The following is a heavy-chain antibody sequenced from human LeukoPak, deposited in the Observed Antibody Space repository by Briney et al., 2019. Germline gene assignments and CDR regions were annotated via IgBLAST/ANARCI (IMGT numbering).Heavy chain of an antibody. Sequence: PSETLSLTCTVSGGSISSGDCYWSWIRQPPGKGLEWIGYIYYSGSTYYNPSLKSRVTISVDTSKNQFSLKLSSVTAADTAVYYCARDKVGATLVVDYWGQGTLVTVSS. D-gene: IGHD1-26*01. J-gene: IGHJ4*02. CDR3: ARDKVGATLVVDY. CDR1: GGSISSGDCY. CDR2: IYYSGST. V-gene: IGHV4-30-4*08.